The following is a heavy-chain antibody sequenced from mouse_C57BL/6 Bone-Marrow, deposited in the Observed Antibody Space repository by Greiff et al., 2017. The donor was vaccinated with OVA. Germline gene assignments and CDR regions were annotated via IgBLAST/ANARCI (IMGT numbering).Heavy chain of an antibody. J-gene: IGHJ2*01. V-gene: IGHV3-6*01. D-gene: IGHD1-1*01. Sequence: DVKLQESGPGLVKPSQSLSLTCSVTGYSITSGYYWNWIRQFPGNKLEWMGYISYDGSNNYNPSLKNRISITRDTSKNQFFLKLHSVTTEDTATYYCAREGNYYGSNYFDYWGQGTTLTVSS. CDR2: ISYDGSN. CDR1: GYSITSGYY. CDR3: AREGNYYGSNYFDY.